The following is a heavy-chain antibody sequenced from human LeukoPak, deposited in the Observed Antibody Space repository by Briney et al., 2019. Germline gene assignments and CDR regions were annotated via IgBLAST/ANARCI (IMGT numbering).Heavy chain of an antibody. Sequence: PGGSLRLSCAASGFTFSSYAMSWVRQAPGKGLEWVSSISASSSYIYSADSVKGRFTVSRDNAKNSLFLQMNNLRAEDTGVYYCASSAYSGNYYGFDWWGQGTLVTVSS. D-gene: IGHD1-26*01. J-gene: IGHJ4*02. CDR2: ISASSSYI. CDR3: ASSAYSGNYYGFDW. V-gene: IGHV3-21*01. CDR1: GFTFSSYA.